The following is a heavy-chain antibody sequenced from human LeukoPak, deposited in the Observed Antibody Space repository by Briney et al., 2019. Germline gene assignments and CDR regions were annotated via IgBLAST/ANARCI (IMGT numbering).Heavy chain of an antibody. D-gene: IGHD3-16*01. CDR2: ISYYGGI. J-gene: IGHJ4*02. V-gene: IGHV4-59*11. Sequence: AETLSLTCTVSGGSISPHSWSWIRQPPGKGLEWIGYISYYGGIDYNPSLKSRVTMSLDTSKNQLSLRLSSVTAADTAVYYCARSRVSGAITTLYYWGQGTLVTVSS. CDR1: GGSISPHS. CDR3: ARSRVSGAITTLYY.